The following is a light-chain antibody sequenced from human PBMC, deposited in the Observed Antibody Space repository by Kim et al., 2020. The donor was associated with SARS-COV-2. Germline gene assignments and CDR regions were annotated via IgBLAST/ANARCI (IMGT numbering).Light chain of an antibody. CDR1: QYISRN. V-gene: IGKV3-15*01. CDR2: DVS. CDR3: QHYNNWHRT. J-gene: IGKJ1*01. Sequence: EVVMTQSPPILSVFPGERATLSCRASQYISRNIAWYQQKPGQAPRFVVYDVSTRAPGIPARFSGDGSGTDFTLTISNLQSEDFAVYHCQHYNNWHRTFGQGTKVDIK.